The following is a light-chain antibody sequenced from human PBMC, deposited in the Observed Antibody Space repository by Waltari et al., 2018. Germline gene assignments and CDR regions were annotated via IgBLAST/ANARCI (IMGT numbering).Light chain of an antibody. Sequence: SYALTQPPSVSASPGQTARITCSGNALPKQFAYWYQRKPGQAPVLVIYRDTERPSGIPARFSCSSSGTTVTLTINGVQTEDEADYYCQSADSSGSYVLFGGGTTLTVL. J-gene: IGLJ2*01. CDR1: ALPKQF. CDR3: QSADSSGSYVL. CDR2: RDT. V-gene: IGLV3-25*03.